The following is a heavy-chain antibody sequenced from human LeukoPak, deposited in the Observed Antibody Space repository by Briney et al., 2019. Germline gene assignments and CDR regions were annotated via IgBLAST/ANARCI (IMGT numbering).Heavy chain of an antibody. J-gene: IGHJ6*02. CDR2: LMPIFGTA. V-gene: IGHV1-69*01. D-gene: IGHD3-10*01. CDR1: GGTFSSYA. CDR3: ARDRGYYGSGSYYYYGMDV. Sequence: GASVKVSCEASGGTFSSYAISWVRQAPGQGLEWMGGLMPIFGTANYAQKFQGRVTITADESTSTAYMELSSLRSEDTAVYYCARDRGYYGSGSYYYYGMDVWGQGTTVTVSS.